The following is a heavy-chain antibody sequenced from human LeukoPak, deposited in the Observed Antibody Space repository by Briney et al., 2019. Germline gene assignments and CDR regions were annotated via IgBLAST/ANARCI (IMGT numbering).Heavy chain of an antibody. D-gene: IGHD4-17*01. Sequence: ASVKVSCKASGYTFTSYYMHWVRQAPGQGLEGMGIINPSGGSTSYAQKFQGRVTMTRDMSTSTVYMELSSLRSEDTAVYYCARVNYGSDWYFDLWGRGTLVTVSS. CDR3: ARVNYGSDWYFDL. CDR1: GYTFTSYY. V-gene: IGHV1-46*01. CDR2: INPSGGST. J-gene: IGHJ2*01.